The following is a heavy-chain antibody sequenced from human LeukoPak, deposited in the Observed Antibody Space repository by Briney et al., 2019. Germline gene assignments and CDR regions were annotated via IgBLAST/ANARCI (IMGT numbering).Heavy chain of an antibody. J-gene: IGHJ4*02. CDR3: AKRDAYCFDY. D-gene: IGHD5-24*01. V-gene: IGHV3-23*01. CDR1: GFTFSSYG. CDR2: ITGSGAST. Sequence: GGSLRLSCAASGFTFSSYGMSWVRQAPGKGLEWVSAITGSGASTYYADSVKGRFTISRDNSKNTLYLQMGSLRAEDTAVYYCAKRDAYCFDYWGQGTLVTISS.